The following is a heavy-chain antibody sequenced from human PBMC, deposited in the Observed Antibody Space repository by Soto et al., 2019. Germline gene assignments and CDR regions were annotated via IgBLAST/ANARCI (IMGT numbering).Heavy chain of an antibody. D-gene: IGHD3-3*01. CDR3: ARVRITIFGVVLYFDY. CDR1: GYSISSGYY. Sequence: SETLSLTCAVSGYSISSGYYWGWLRQPPGKGLEWIGSIYHGGSTYYNPSLNSRVTLSIDMTNNHVSLILNSVTAADTAVYYCARVRITIFGVVLYFDYWGQGTLVTVSS. J-gene: IGHJ4*02. V-gene: IGHV4-38-2*01. CDR2: IYHGGST.